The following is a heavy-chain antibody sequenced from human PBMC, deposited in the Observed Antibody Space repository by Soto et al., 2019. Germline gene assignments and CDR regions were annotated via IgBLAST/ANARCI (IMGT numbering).Heavy chain of an antibody. CDR3: AHRLPGPSGYDV. V-gene: IGHV2-5*01. D-gene: IGHD6-13*01. J-gene: IGHJ6*02. CDR1: GFSLTSGVVG. CDR2: IYWNDEQ. Sequence: SGPTLVNPTQTLTLTCTFSGFSLTSGVVGVGWIRQPPGEALEWPALIYWNDEQYYNPSLRNRLTITRDTSKNQVVLTMTNMDPVDTATYYCAHRLPGPSGYDVWGQGTTVTVSS.